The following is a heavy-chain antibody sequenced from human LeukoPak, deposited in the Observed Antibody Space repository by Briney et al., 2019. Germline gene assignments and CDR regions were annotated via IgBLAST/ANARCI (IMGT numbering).Heavy chain of an antibody. CDR3: ARDLIGGAPDFFDY. V-gene: IGHV3-30-3*01. Sequence: PGKSLRLSCAPSGFTFRSYAMHWVRQSPAKGLEWVAVISTDGSIKLYTDSVKGRFTISRDNSKSTLFLQMNSLRPEDTALYYCARDLIGGAPDFFDYWGQGTLVTVSS. J-gene: IGHJ4*02. D-gene: IGHD3-22*01. CDR2: ISTDGSIK. CDR1: GFTFRSYA.